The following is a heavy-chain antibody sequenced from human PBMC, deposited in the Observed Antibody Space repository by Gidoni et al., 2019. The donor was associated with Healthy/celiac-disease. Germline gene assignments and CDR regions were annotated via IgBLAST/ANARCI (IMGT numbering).Heavy chain of an antibody. D-gene: IGHD4-17*01. V-gene: IGHV3-7*01. Sequence: EVQLVDAGGGLVQPGGSLRVSCAASGFTFRSYWMSWVRQAPGEGLEWVANIKQDGSEKYYVDSVKGRFTISRDNAKNSLYLQMNSLRAEDTAVYYCASGDSFDFWGQGTLVTVSS. CDR1: GFTFRSYW. J-gene: IGHJ4*02. CDR2: IKQDGSEK. CDR3: ASGDSFDF.